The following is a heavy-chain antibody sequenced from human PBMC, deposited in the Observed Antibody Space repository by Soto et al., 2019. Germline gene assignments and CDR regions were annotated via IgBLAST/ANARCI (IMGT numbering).Heavy chain of an antibody. J-gene: IGHJ4*02. Sequence: QVQLVQSGAEVKKPGASVKVSCKASGYTFTDYDINWVRQAPGQGLEWMGWMNPNSGNTAYAQKFQGRVTLTRHASINTAYMELSSLASEDTAVYFCTRGFSSYSDFWGLGTLVTVSS. CDR3: TRGFSSYSDF. CDR1: GYTFTDYD. D-gene: IGHD6-13*01. CDR2: MNPNSGNT. V-gene: IGHV1-8*01.